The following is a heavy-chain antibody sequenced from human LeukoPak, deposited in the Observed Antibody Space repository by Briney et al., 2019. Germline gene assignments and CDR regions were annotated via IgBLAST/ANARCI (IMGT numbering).Heavy chain of an antibody. Sequence: ASVKVSCKASGYTFTSYGISRVRQAPGQGLEWMGWISAYNGNTNYAQKLQGRVTMTTDTSTSTAYMELRSLRSDDTAVYCCARESKDLYYDILTDDYWGQGTLVTVSS. V-gene: IGHV1-18*01. CDR1: GYTFTSYG. CDR2: ISAYNGNT. J-gene: IGHJ4*02. CDR3: ARESKDLYYDILTDDY. D-gene: IGHD3-9*01.